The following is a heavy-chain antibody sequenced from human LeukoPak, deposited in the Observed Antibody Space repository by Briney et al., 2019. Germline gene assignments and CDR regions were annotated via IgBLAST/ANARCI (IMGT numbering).Heavy chain of an antibody. D-gene: IGHD1-26*01. CDR2: IYHSGST. CDR3: ARAPSGTGDWFDP. J-gene: IGHJ5*02. V-gene: IGHV4-30-2*01. CDR1: GGSISSAGYY. Sequence: PSETLSLTCTVSGGSISSAGYYWSWIRQPPGKGLEWIGYIYHSGSTYYNPSLKSRVTISVDRSKNQFSLKLSSVTAADTAVYYCARAPSGTGDWFDPWGQGTLVTVSS.